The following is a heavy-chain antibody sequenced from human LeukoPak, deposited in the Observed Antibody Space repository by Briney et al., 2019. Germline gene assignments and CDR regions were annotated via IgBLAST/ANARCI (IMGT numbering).Heavy chain of an antibody. CDR1: GFTFSSYG. V-gene: IGHV3-53*01. CDR2: IYSGGST. Sequence: GGSLRLSCAASGFTFSSYGMHWVRQAPGKGLEWVSVIYSGGSTYYADSVKGRLTISRDNSKNTLYLQMNSLRAEDTAVYYCARVQAAAGSSYYYYYGMDVWGKGTTVTVSS. CDR3: ARVQAAAGSSYYYYYGMDV. D-gene: IGHD6-13*01. J-gene: IGHJ6*04.